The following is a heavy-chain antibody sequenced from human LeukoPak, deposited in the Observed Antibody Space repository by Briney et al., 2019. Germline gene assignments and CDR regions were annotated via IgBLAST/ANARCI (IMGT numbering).Heavy chain of an antibody. Sequence: ASVKVSCKASGYTFTSYGISWVRQAPGQGLEWMGWISAYNGNTNYAQKLQGRVTMTTDTSTSTAHMELRSLRSDDTAVYYCARIGRYCSSTSCYPSGFDYWGQGTLVTVSS. CDR2: ISAYNGNT. J-gene: IGHJ4*02. D-gene: IGHD2-2*01. CDR3: ARIGRYCSSTSCYPSGFDY. V-gene: IGHV1-18*01. CDR1: GYTFTSYG.